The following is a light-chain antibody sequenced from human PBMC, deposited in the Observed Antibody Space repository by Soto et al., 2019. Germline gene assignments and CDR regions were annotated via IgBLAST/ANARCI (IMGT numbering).Light chain of an antibody. CDR1: SGDVGGYNY. CDR3: CSYTTSNTRQIV. Sequence: QSALTQPASVSGSPGQSITISCTGTSGDVGGYNYVSWYQQHPGKAPKFMIYDVSNRPSGVSNRFSGSKSGNTASLTISGLQAEDEADYYCCSYTTSNTRQIVFGTGTKLTVL. CDR2: DVS. J-gene: IGLJ1*01. V-gene: IGLV2-14*01.